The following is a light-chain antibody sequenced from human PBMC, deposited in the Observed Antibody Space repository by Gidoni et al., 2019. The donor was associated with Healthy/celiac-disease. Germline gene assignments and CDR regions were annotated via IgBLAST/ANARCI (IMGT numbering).Light chain of an antibody. V-gene: IGKV3-11*01. Sequence: EIVLTQSPATLSLSPGERATLSCRASQSVSSYLAWYQQKPGQAPWLLIYDASNRATGILARFSGSGSGTDFTLTISSLEPEDFAVYYCQQRSNWPWTFGQGTKVEIK. CDR3: QQRSNWPWT. CDR2: DAS. CDR1: QSVSSY. J-gene: IGKJ1*01.